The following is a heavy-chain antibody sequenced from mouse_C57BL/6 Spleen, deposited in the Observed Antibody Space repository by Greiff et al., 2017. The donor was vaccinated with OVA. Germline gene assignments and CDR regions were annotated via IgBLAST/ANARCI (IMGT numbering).Heavy chain of an antibody. Sequence: EVMLVESEGGLVQPGRSMKLSCTASGFTFSDYYMAWVRQVPEKGLEWVANINYDGSSTYYLDSLKSRFIISRDNAKNILYLQMSSLKSEDTATYYCARETVVAHWYFDVWGTGTTVTVSS. CDR1: GFTFSDYY. CDR3: ARETVVAHWYFDV. D-gene: IGHD1-1*01. J-gene: IGHJ1*03. V-gene: IGHV5-16*01. CDR2: INYDGSST.